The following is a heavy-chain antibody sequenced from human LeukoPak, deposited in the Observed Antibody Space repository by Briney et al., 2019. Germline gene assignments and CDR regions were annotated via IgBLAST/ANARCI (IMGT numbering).Heavy chain of an antibody. CDR1: GFTFSSYS. J-gene: IGHJ4*02. Sequence: GGSLRLSCSASGFTFSSYSMNWVRQAPGKGLEWVSSISSSSSYIYYADSVKGRFTISRDNAKNSLYLQMNSLRAEDTAVYYCAKDRYSGLNTIDYWGQGTLVTVSS. V-gene: IGHV3-21*01. CDR2: ISSSSSYI. CDR3: AKDRYSGLNTIDY. D-gene: IGHD6-13*01.